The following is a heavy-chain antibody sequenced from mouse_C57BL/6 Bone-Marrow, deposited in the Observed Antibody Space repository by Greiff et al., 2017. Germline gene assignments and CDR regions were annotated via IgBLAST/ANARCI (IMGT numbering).Heavy chain of an antibody. V-gene: IGHV5-4*03. CDR1: GFTFSSYA. CDR3: ARQAIYDGYYVVDY. CDR2: ISDGGSYT. J-gene: IGHJ2*01. Sequence: EVKLVESGGGLVKPGGSLKLSCAASGFTFSSYAMSWVRQTPDKRLEWVATISDGGSYTYYPDNVKGRFTISRDNAKNNLYLQMSHLKSEDTAMYYCARQAIYDGYYVVDYWGQGTTLTVSS. D-gene: IGHD2-3*01.